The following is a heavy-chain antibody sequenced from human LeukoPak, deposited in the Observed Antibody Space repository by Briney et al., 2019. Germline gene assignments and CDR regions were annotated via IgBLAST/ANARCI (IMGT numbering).Heavy chain of an antibody. D-gene: IGHD4-17*01. CDR3: ARRLNYGDYGNDY. CDR2: ISGSSRYI. Sequence: NPGGSLRLSCAASGFTFSTYSMNWVCQAQGKGRGWVQTISGSSRYIYFADSVRGRFTISRDNAKNSVYLQMNSLRAEDTAVYYCARRLNYGDYGNDYWGQGTLVTVS. J-gene: IGHJ4*02. V-gene: IGHV3-21*01. CDR1: GFTFSTYS.